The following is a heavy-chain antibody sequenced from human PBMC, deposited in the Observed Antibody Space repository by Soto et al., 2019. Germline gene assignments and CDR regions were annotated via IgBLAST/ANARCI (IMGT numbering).Heavy chain of an antibody. CDR2: INPNTGDT. V-gene: IGHV1-8*01. CDR3: ARAKRTLSTCDV. J-gene: IGHJ4*02. D-gene: IGHD2-21*02. CDR1: GYTFTTGD. Sequence: QVQLLQSGAEVKKPGASVKVSCKASGYTFTTGDLNWVRQAPGQGLEWMGWINPNTGDTGYAQKFQGRLTMNRDTSIGTAYMELSNLRSEDTAFYYCARAKRTLSTCDVWGQGTLVTVSS.